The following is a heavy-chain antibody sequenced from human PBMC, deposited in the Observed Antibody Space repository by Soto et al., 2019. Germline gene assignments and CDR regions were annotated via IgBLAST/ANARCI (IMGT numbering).Heavy chain of an antibody. CDR2: IYPGNSDT. D-gene: IGHD3-10*01. J-gene: IGHJ6*04. CDR3: ARQDSYGWGIFYFSAMAV. CDR1: GYSFTNYW. V-gene: IGHV5-51*01. Sequence: PGESLKISCKAAGYSFTNYWIVWVRQMPGKGLEWMGIIYPGNSDTRYSPSFQGQVTISADKSISTAYLQWSSLKASDTAMYYCARQDSYGWGIFYFSAMAVWGKGTTVTVSS.